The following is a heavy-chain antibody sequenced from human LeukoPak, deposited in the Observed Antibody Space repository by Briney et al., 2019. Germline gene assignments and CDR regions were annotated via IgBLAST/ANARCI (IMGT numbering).Heavy chain of an antibody. CDR3: ARGIESYGDYGY. D-gene: IGHD4-17*01. CDR2: MYNSGST. CDR1: GGSISGSY. Sequence: PSETLSLTCTVSGGSISGSYWSWIRQPPGKGLEWIAYMYNSGSTNYNPSLKSRVTISIDTSKNQFSLKLSSLTAADTAIYFCARGIESYGDYGYWGQGILVTVSS. J-gene: IGHJ4*02. V-gene: IGHV4-59*01.